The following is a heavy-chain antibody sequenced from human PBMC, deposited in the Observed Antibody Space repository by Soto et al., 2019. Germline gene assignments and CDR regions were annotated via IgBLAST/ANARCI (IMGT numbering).Heavy chain of an antibody. J-gene: IGHJ3*02. CDR2: IYYSGST. CDR1: GGSVSSGSYY. CDR3: ARVLEGYDFWSGYLSAFDI. D-gene: IGHD3-3*01. Sequence: SETLSLTCTVSGGSVSSGSYYWSWIRQPPGKGLEWIGYIYYSGSTNYNPSLKSRVTISVDTSKNQFSLKLSSVTAADTAVYYCARVLEGYDFWSGYLSAFDIWGQGTMVTVSS. V-gene: IGHV4-61*01.